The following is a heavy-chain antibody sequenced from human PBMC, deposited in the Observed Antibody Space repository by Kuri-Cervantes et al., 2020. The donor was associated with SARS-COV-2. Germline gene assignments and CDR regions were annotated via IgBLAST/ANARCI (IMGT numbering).Heavy chain of an antibody. CDR3: ARTKGTIFGVVNWFDP. D-gene: IGHD3-3*01. CDR2: IYHSGST. CDR1: GGSISSGGYY. V-gene: IGHV4-30-2*01. Sequence: LRLSCTVSGGSISSGGYYWSWIRQPPRKGLEWIGYIYHSGSTYYNPSLKSRVTISVDRSKNQFSLKLSSVTAADTAVYYCARTKGTIFGVVNWFDPWGQGTLVTVSS. J-gene: IGHJ5*02.